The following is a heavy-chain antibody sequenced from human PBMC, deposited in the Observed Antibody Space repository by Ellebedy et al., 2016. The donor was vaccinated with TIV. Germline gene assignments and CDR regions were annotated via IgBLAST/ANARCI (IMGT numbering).Heavy chain of an antibody. D-gene: IGHD3-3*01. V-gene: IGHV4-4*07. CDR2: LYISGST. J-gene: IGHJ5*02. CDR1: GGSIDSYY. Sequence: MPSETLSLTCSVSGGSIDSYYLTRLRQPAGKGLEWVGRLYISGSTDYNPSLKGRVTVSVDTSKNQFSLNLRSVTAADTAIYYCVREKRGVAGNWFDPWGQGILVTVTS. CDR3: VREKRGVAGNWFDP.